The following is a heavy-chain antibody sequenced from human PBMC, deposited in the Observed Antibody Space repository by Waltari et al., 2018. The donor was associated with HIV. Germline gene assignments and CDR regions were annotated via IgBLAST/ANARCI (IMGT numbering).Heavy chain of an antibody. V-gene: IGHV1-69*01. CDR1: GGTTSSYV. Sequence: VQLVQSGAEVQKLGSSVKVSGKACGGTTSSYVISRVAPALGQGLDWMGGIIPIFGTANYAQKVQGRVTITADESTSTAYMELSSLRSEDTAVYYCARAAAVAGTVYYYYGMDVWGQGTTVTVSS. CDR2: IIPIFGTA. J-gene: IGHJ6*02. D-gene: IGHD6-19*01. CDR3: ARAAAVAGTVYYYYGMDV.